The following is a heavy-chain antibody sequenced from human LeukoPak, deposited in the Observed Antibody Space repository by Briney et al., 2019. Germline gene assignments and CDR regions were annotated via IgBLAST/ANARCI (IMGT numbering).Heavy chain of an antibody. CDR1: GFTFSDYY. CDR3: AREEREMAGITD. CDR2: ISSSSSYT. V-gene: IGHV3-11*06. J-gene: IGHJ4*02. Sequence: PGGSLRLSCATSGFTFSDYYMSWIRQAPGKGLEWVSYISSSSSYTNYADSVKGRFTIPRDNAKNSLYLQMNSLRAEDTAVYYCAREEREMAGITDWGQGTLVTVSS. D-gene: IGHD5-24*01.